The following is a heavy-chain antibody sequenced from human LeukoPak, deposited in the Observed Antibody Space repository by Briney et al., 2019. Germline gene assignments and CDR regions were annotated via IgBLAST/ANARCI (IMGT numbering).Heavy chain of an antibody. V-gene: IGHV4-39*01. J-gene: IGHJ6*03. D-gene: IGHD1-1*01. Sequence: PSETLSLTCTVSGGSISSSIYYWGWIRQPPGKGLEWIGSIYYSGSTYYNPSLKSRVTISVDTSKNQFSLKLSSVTAADTAVYYCASKLSHYYYYMDVWGKGTTVTVSS. CDR1: GGSISSSIYY. CDR2: IYYSGST. CDR3: ASKLSHYYYYMDV.